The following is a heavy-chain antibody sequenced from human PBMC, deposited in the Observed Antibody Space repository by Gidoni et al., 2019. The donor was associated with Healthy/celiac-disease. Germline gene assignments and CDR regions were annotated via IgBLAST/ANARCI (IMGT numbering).Heavy chain of an antibody. D-gene: IGHD4-17*01. J-gene: IGHJ3*02. Sequence: QLQLQESGPGLVKPSETLSLTCTVSGGSISSSSYYWGWLRQPPGKGLVWIGSIYYMGSTYYNPSLKSRVTISVDTSKNQFSLKLSSVTASDTAVYYCARSGGYGDYGGAFDIWGQGTMVTVSS. CDR2: IYYMGST. CDR1: GGSISSSSYY. CDR3: ARSGGYGDYGGAFDI. V-gene: IGHV4-39*07.